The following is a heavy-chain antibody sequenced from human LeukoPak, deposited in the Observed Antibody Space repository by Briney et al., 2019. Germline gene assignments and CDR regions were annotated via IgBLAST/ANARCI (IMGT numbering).Heavy chain of an antibody. D-gene: IGHD3-3*01. V-gene: IGHV4-4*07. CDR2: IYTSGST. Sequence: PSETLSLTCSVSGGSISSFYWSWIRQPAGKGLEWIGHIYTSGSTNDNPSLKSRVTISLDTSKSQFSLKVRYVTAADTAVYYCARGLNDSWTGENYWGQGTLVTVSS. J-gene: IGHJ4*02. CDR3: ARGLNDSWTGENY. CDR1: GGSISSFY.